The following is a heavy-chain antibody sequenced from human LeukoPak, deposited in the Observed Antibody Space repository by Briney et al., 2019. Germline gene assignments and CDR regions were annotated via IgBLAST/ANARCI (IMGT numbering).Heavy chain of an antibody. CDR3: ASSPEGGYCSSTSCYGALDI. V-gene: IGHV4-39*01. CDR1: GGSISSSSYY. D-gene: IGHD2-2*01. J-gene: IGHJ3*02. CDR2: IYYSGST. Sequence: KPSETLSLTCTVSGGSISSSSYYWGWIRQPPGKGLEWIGSIYYSGSTYYNPSLKSRVTISVDTSKNQFSLKLSSVTAADTAVYYCASSPEGGYCSSTSCYGALDIWGQGTMVTVSS.